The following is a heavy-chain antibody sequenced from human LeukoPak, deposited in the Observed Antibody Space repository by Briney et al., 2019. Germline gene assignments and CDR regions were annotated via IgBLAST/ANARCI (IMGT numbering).Heavy chain of an antibody. CDR1: GFTFSNAW. CDR3: ARGGGYCGGDCYGIDY. CDR2: IRPDGGEK. D-gene: IGHD2-21*01. V-gene: IGHV3-7*01. J-gene: IGHJ4*02. Sequence: GGSLRLSCAASGFTFSNAWMSWVRQAPGKGLEWVINIRPDGGEKYFVDSVKGRFTISRDNAKNSLYLQMNSLRAEDTAVYYCARGGGYCGGDCYGIDYWGQGILVTVSS.